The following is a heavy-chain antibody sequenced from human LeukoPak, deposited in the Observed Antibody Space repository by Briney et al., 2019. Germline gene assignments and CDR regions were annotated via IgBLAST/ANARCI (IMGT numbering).Heavy chain of an antibody. Sequence: SETLSLTCSLSGVHEQGYHLSLTRHSAEKGLEWIGRIYTRGNTNYNPSLKSRVTLSVDTSRNQFSLMLSSVTAAYTAVYYCAKECRLRDDSGTHHFDYLCQGVLLTVSS. CDR2: IYTRGNT. D-gene: IGHD3-10*01. CDR3: AKECRLRDDSGTHHFDY. J-gene: IGHJ4*02. CDR1: GVHEQGYH. V-gene: IGHV4-4*07.